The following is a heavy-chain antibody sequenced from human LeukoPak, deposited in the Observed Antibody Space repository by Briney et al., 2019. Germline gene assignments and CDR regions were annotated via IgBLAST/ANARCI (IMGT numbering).Heavy chain of an antibody. V-gene: IGHV3-30*04. CDR1: GFTFSSYA. CDR3: ARDHHYTQYYFDY. Sequence: GGSLRLSCAASGFTFSSYAMHWVRQAPGKGLEWVAVISYDGSNKYCADSVKGRFTISRDNSKNTLYLQMNSLRAEDTAVYYCARDHHYTQYYFDYWGQGTLVTVSS. D-gene: IGHD3-10*01. CDR2: ISYDGSNK. J-gene: IGHJ4*02.